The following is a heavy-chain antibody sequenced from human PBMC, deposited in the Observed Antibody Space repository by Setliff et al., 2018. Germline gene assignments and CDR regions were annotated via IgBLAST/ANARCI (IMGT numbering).Heavy chain of an antibody. J-gene: IGHJ4*02. CDR1: GYSISSGYY. Sequence: SETLSLTCTVSGYSISSGYYWGWIRQPPGEGLEWIGSIYHSGSTYYNPSLKSRVTISVDTSKNQFSLKLSSVTAADTAVYYCARDGPAVLRYFDWLLYYFDYWGQGTLVTVSS. D-gene: IGHD3-9*01. V-gene: IGHV4-38-2*02. CDR3: ARDGPAVLRYFDWLLYYFDY. CDR2: IYHSGST.